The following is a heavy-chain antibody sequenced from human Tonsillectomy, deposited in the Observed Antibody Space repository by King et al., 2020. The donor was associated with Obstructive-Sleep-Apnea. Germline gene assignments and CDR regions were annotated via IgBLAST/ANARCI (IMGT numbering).Heavy chain of an antibody. Sequence: VQLVESGAEVKKPGESLKISCKGSGYSFTSYWIGWVRQMPGKGLEWMGIIYPGDSDTRYSPSFQGQVTISADKSISTAYLQWSSLKASDTAMYYCARRRMVGYSGLTRRYGMDVWGQGTTVTVSS. CDR2: IYPGDSDT. CDR1: GYSFTSYW. V-gene: IGHV5-51*01. D-gene: IGHD1-26*01. J-gene: IGHJ6*02. CDR3: ARRRMVGYSGLTRRYGMDV.